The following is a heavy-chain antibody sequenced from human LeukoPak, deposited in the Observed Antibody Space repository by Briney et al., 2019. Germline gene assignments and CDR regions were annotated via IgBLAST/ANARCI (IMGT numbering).Heavy chain of an antibody. CDR1: GGSVSSSSFY. V-gene: IGHV4-39*07. J-gene: IGHJ3*02. Sequence: SETLSLTCTVSGGSVSSSSFYWGWIRQPPGKGLEWIGSIYFSGSTYYNPSLQNRVTISVDTSKNQFSLKLSSVTAADTAVYYCARVRDETGYDSDAFDIWGQGTMVTVSP. D-gene: IGHD5-12*01. CDR2: IYFSGST. CDR3: ARVRDETGYDSDAFDI.